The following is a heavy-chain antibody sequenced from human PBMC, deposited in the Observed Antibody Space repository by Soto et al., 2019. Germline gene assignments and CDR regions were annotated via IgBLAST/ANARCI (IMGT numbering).Heavy chain of an antibody. CDR3: VRLSGGPRY. Sequence: EAQLVESGGGLIQPGGSLRLSCAASGFTVSSDHMSWVGQAPGQGLEWVAGFYGDGATSYADSAKGRFTISRDNSKNTLSLQMNRLRAEDTAHYYCVRLSGGPRYWGQGTLVTVSS. D-gene: IGHD3-10*01. CDR1: GFTVSSDH. CDR2: FYGDGAT. V-gene: IGHV3-53*01. J-gene: IGHJ4*02.